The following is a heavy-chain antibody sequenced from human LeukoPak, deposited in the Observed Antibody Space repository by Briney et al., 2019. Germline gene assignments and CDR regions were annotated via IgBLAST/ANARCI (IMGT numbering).Heavy chain of an antibody. CDR1: GFTFSNSA. J-gene: IGHJ4*02. D-gene: IGHD6-19*01. V-gene: IGHV3-11*01. CDR2: ISSSGSTI. CDR3: AKPQWLAHMWFDY. Sequence: PGGSLRLSCAASGFTFSNSAMSRIRQAPGKGLEWVSYISSSGSTIYYADSVKGRFTISRDNAKNSLYLQMNSLRAEDTAVYYCAKPQWLAHMWFDYWGQGTLVTVSS.